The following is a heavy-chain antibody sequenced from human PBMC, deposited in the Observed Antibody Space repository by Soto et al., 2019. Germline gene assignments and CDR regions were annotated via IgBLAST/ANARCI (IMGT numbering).Heavy chain of an antibody. J-gene: IGHJ4*02. CDR3: AKGSEEWLRLPGKGYYFDY. CDR2: ISGSGGST. V-gene: IGHV3-23*01. D-gene: IGHD5-12*01. Sequence: GGSLRLSCAASGFTLSSYAMSWVRQAPGKGLEWVSAISGSGGSTYYADSVKGRFTISRDNSKNTLYLQMNSLRAEDTAVYYCAKGSEEWLRLPGKGYYFDYWGQGTLVTVSS. CDR1: GFTLSSYA.